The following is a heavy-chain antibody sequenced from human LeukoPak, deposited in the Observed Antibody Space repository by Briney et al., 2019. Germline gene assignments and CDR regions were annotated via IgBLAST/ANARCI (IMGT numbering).Heavy chain of an antibody. V-gene: IGHV1-18*01. CDR3: AMSSIAASDAFDI. CDR2: ISAYNGNT. Sequence: ASVKVSCKASGYTFTSYGISWVRQAPGQGLEWMGWISAYNGNTNYAQKLQGRVTMTTDTSTSTAYMELRRLRSDDTAVYYCAMSSIAASDAFDIWGQGTMVTVSS. D-gene: IGHD6-6*01. CDR1: GYTFTSYG. J-gene: IGHJ3*02.